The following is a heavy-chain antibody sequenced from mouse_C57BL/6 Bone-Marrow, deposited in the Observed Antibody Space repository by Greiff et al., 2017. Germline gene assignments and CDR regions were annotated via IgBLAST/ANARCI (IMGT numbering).Heavy chain of an antibody. CDR2: IDPNSGGT. J-gene: IGHJ3*01. CDR3: ARCSDGTAWYAY. D-gene: IGHD2-3*01. Sequence: VQLQQPGAELVKPGASVKLSCKASGYTFTSSWMHWVKQRPGRGLEWIGRIDPNSGGTKYHEKFKSTATLTVDKPSSTAYIQLSSLTSEDSAVYYCARCSDGTAWYAYWGQGTLVTVSA. CDR1: GYTFTSSW. V-gene: IGHV1-72*01.